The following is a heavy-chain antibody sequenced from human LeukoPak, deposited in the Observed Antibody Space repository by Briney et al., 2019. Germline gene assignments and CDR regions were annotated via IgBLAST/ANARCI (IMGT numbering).Heavy chain of an antibody. V-gene: IGHV1-8*01. CDR2: MNPNSGNT. D-gene: IGHD5-18*01. Sequence: ASVKVSCKASGYTFTSYDINWVRQATGQGLEWMGWMNPNSGNTGYTQKFQGRVTMTRNTSISTAYMELSSLRSEDTAVYYCARTRRGYNYGYSYYYYYMDAWGKGTTVTVSS. CDR1: GYTFTSYD. CDR3: ARTRRGYNYGYSYYYYYMDA. J-gene: IGHJ6*03.